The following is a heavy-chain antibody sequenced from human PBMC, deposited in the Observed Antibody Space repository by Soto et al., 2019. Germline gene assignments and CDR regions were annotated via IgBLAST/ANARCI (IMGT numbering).Heavy chain of an antibody. J-gene: IGHJ4*02. V-gene: IGHV3-30*18. CDR3: AKDEGAEDDILTGYPLFDY. Sequence: QVQLVESGGGVVQPGRSLRLSCAASGFNFRSYGMHWVRQAPGKGLEWVAVISYDGSAKWYVDSVKGRFTISRDTSKNILYLRMNSLRAEDTAVYYCAKDEGAEDDILTGYPLFDYRGQGILVSGTS. CDR2: ISYDGSAK. CDR1: GFNFRSYG. D-gene: IGHD3-9*01.